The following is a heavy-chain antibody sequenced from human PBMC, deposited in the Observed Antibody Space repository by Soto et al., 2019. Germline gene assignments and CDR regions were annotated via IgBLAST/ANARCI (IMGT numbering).Heavy chain of an antibody. CDR1: GGTFGRYT. Sequence: QVQLVQSGPQVKKPGSSVKVSCTASGGTFGRYTISWVRQAPGQGLEWMGGILPVLGNTNVAQRFQDRLTFTADESTSTAYLELSSLRPEDTAVYYCARGSVVLTGTNAPFAHWGQGILVTVSS. V-gene: IGHV1-69*16. D-gene: IGHD3-9*01. CDR2: ILPVLGNT. J-gene: IGHJ4*02. CDR3: ARGSVVLTGTNAPFAH.